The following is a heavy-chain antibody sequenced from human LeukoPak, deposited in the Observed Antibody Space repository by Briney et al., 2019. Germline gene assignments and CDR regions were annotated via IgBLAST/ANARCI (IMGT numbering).Heavy chain of an antibody. D-gene: IGHD6-19*01. CDR2: ISYDGSNK. CDR3: ARVTVAGSSLDY. Sequence: PGRSLRLSCAASGFTFSSYAMHWVRQAPGKGLEGVAVISYDGSNKYYADSVKGRFTISRDNSKNTLYLQMNSLRAEDMAVYYCARVTVAGSSLDYWGQGTLVTVSS. CDR1: GFTFSSYA. V-gene: IGHV3-30*04. J-gene: IGHJ4*02.